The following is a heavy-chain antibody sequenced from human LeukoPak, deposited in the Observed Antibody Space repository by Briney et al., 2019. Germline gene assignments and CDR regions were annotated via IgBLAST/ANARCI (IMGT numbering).Heavy chain of an antibody. CDR1: GYTFTSYA. D-gene: IGHD2-15*01. J-gene: IGHJ4*02. Sequence: SCKASGYTFTSYAMHWVRQAPGKGLEWVAVISYDGSNKYYADSVKGRFTISRDNSKNTLYLQMNSLRAEDTAVYYCAKVYCSGGSCYGDLVLGVVDYWGQGTLVTVSS. CDR3: AKVYCSGGSCYGDLVLGVVDY. V-gene: IGHV3-30-3*02. CDR2: ISYDGSNK.